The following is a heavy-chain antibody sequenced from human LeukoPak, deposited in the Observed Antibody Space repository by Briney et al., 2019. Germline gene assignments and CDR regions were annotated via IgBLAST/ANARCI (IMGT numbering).Heavy chain of an antibody. CDR1: GGSISSGGYS. V-gene: IGHV4-30-2*01. CDR2: IYHSGST. Sequence: SETLSLTCAVSGGSISSGGYSWSWIRQPPGTGLEWIGYIYHSGSTYYNPSLKSRVTISVDRSKNQFSLKLSSVTAADTAVYYCARTNGRAFNIWGQGTMVTVSS. J-gene: IGHJ3*02. CDR3: ARTNGRAFNI. D-gene: IGHD1-26*01.